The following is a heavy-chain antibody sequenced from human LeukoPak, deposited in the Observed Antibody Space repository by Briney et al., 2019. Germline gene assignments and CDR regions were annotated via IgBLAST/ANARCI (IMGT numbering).Heavy chain of an antibody. V-gene: IGHV3-7*03. CDR3: AKDCPYSSSWYGAGDY. CDR1: GFTFSSYW. D-gene: IGHD6-13*01. CDR2: IKQDGSEK. Sequence: GGSLRLSCAASGFTFSSYWMSWVRQAPGKGLEWVANIKQDGSEKYYVDSVKGRFTISRDNAKNTLYLQMNSLRAEDTAVYYCAKDCPYSSSWYGAGDYWGQGTLVTVSS. J-gene: IGHJ4*02.